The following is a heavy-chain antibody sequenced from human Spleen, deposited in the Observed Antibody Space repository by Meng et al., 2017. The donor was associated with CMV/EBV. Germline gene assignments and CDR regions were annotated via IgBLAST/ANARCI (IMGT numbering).Heavy chain of an antibody. D-gene: IGHD3-10*01. Sequence: SGSFYWSWIRQSPGKGLEWIGYIYYSGNTNYNPSLKSRVTMSVDTSKNQFSLKLSSVTAADTAVYYCARGGSGSYYNTGYDWYFDLWGRGTLVTVSS. CDR1: SGSFY. CDR3: ARGGSGSYYNTGYDWYFDL. V-gene: IGHV4-61*01. CDR2: IYYSGNT. J-gene: IGHJ2*01.